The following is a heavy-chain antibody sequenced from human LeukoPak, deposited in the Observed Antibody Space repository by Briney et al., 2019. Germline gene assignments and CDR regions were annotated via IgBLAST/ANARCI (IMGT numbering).Heavy chain of an antibody. Sequence: GESLKISCKGSGYSFTSYWIGWVRQMPGKGLEWMGIIYPGDSDTRYSPSFQGQVTILADKSISTAYLQWSSLKASDTAMYYCARRGIAAAETDFWFDYWGQGTLVTVSS. CDR3: ARRGIAAAETDFWFDY. V-gene: IGHV5-51*01. CDR1: GYSFTSYW. D-gene: IGHD6-13*01. CDR2: IYPGDSDT. J-gene: IGHJ4*02.